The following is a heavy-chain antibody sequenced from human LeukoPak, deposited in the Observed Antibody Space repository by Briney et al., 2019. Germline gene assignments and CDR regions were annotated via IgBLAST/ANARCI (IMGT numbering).Heavy chain of an antibody. Sequence: KPSQTLSLTCTVSGGSISSGSYYWSWIRQAAGKGLEWIGRIYTSGSTNYNPSLKSRVTISVDTSKNQFSLKLSSVTAADTAVYYCAREQDFWSGYTPGHYMDVWGKGTTVTVSS. J-gene: IGHJ6*03. CDR3: AREQDFWSGYTPGHYMDV. V-gene: IGHV4-61*02. CDR2: IYTSGST. D-gene: IGHD3-3*01. CDR1: GGSISSGSYY.